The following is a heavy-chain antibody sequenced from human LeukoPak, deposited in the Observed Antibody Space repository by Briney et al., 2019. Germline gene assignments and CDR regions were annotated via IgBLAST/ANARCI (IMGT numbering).Heavy chain of an antibody. CDR3: IRETHVGLYLEY. V-gene: IGHV3-74*03. J-gene: IGHJ4*02. CDR1: GFTFTTYW. D-gene: IGHD3-10*02. CDR2: INTDGRVT. Sequence: GGSLILSCAASGFTFTTYWMHWVRQVPGKGLVWVARINTDGRVTTYADSVKGRFTVSRDNAENTLYLQMNDLRPEDTAIYYCIRETHVGLYLEYWGQGTLATVTS.